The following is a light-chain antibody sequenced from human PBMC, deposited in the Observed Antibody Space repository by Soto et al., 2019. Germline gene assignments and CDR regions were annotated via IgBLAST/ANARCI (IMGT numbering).Light chain of an antibody. Sequence: EVMITQFPDTVSVTPGETVTLSCGASQSVRTNLAWYQQRPGQAPRLLIYGASTRATGIPARFSGSGFGTEFTLTIRSLQSEDFAVYYCQQYKNWPLFGQGTRLEIK. V-gene: IGKV3D-15*01. CDR2: GAS. J-gene: IGKJ5*01. CDR3: QQYKNWPL. CDR1: QSVRTN.